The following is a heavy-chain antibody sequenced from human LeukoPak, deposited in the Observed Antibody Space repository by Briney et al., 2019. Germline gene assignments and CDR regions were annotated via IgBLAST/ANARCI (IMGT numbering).Heavy chain of an antibody. CDR3: ARDNGGNYYDSSGYPDNLFDY. J-gene: IGHJ4*02. CDR1: GYTFTGYY. D-gene: IGHD3-22*01. V-gene: IGHV1-2*02. Sequence: ASVKVSCKASGYTFTGYYMHWVRQAPGRGLEWMGWINPNSGGTNYAQKFQGRVTMTRDTSISTAYMELSRLRSDDTAVYYCARDNGGNYYDSSGYPDNLFDYWGQGTLVTVSS. CDR2: INPNSGGT.